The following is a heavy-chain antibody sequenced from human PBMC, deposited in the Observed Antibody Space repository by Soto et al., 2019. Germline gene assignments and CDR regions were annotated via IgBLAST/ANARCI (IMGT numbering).Heavy chain of an antibody. J-gene: IGHJ6*02. CDR1: GYSFTTYW. Sequence: PGESLKISCTGSGYSFTTYWMAWVRQMPGKGLEWMGIIYTSDSDTRYSPSFQGQVTISADKSISTAYLQWSSLKASDTAMSYCARSYGSSWAMHVCGQRTKVT. D-gene: IGHD2-15*01. V-gene: IGHV5-51*01. CDR3: ARSYGSSWAMHV. CDR2: IYTSDSDT.